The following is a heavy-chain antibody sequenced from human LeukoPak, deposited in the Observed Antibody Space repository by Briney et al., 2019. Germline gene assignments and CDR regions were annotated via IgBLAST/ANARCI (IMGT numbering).Heavy chain of an antibody. CDR1: RFTFSNYA. J-gene: IGHJ4*02. D-gene: IGHD6-19*01. Sequence: GGSLRLSCTASRFTFSNYALSWVRQAPGTGLEWVSAISGSGEHTYYTDSVKGRFTISRDNSKNTLYLQMISLRAEDTAVYYCAKHGFSSGWPQVPSEHWGQGTLVTVSS. CDR2: ISGSGEHT. CDR3: AKHGFSSGWPQVPSEH. V-gene: IGHV3-23*01.